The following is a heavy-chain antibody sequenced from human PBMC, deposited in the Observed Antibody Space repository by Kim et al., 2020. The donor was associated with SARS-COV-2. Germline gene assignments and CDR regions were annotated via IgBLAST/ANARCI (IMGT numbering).Heavy chain of an antibody. D-gene: IGHD2-8*01. Sequence: SGTLSLTCAVYGGSFSGYYWSWIRQPPGKGLEWIGEINHSGSTNYNPSLKSRVTISVDTSKNQFSLKLSSVTAADTAVYYCARAPCTNGVCYLFYYHYYMDVWGKGTTVTVSS. CDR2: INHSGST. CDR3: ARAPCTNGVCYLFYYHYYMDV. V-gene: IGHV4-34*01. J-gene: IGHJ6*03. CDR1: GGSFSGYY.